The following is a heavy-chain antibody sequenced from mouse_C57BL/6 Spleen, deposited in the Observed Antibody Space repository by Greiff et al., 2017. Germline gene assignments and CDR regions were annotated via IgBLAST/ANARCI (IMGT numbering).Heavy chain of an antibody. D-gene: IGHD1-1*01. CDR2: IWSGGST. CDR1: GFSLTSYG. J-gene: IGHJ4*01. CDR3: ARIFITTVVATGAMDY. V-gene: IGHV2-2*01. Sequence: VQVVESGPGLVQPSQSLSITCTVSGFSLTSYGVHWVRQSPGKGLEWLGVIWSGGSTDYNAAFISRLSISKDNSKSQVFFKMNSLQADDTAIYYCARIFITTVVATGAMDYWGQGTSVTVSS.